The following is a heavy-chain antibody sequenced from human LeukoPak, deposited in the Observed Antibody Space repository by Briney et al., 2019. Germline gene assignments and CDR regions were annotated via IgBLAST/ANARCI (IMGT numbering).Heavy chain of an antibody. V-gene: IGHV3-23*01. D-gene: IGHD6-25*01. CDR2: ISGSTGST. CDR1: GFTFGDYA. Sequence: GGSLRLSCTASGFTFGDYAMSWVRQAPGKGLEWVSGISGSTGSTYYADSVKGRFTISRDNSKNTLYLQMNTLRAEDTAVYYCAKSDPLMTAAGIFDYWGQGTLVTVSS. J-gene: IGHJ4*02. CDR3: AKSDPLMTAAGIFDY.